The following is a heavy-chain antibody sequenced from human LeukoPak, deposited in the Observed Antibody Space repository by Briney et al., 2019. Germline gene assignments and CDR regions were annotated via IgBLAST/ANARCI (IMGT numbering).Heavy chain of an antibody. CDR3: ARAQWELPPDY. D-gene: IGHD1-26*01. V-gene: IGHV3-74*01. Sequence: GGSLRLSCAASGFTFSSYWMHWVRQAPGKGLVWVSRIKNEGSDTRYADSVKGRFTISRDNAKNTLYLHMNSLRAEDTAVYYCARAQWELPPDYWGQGTLVTVSS. CDR1: GFTFSSYW. CDR2: IKNEGSDT. J-gene: IGHJ4*02.